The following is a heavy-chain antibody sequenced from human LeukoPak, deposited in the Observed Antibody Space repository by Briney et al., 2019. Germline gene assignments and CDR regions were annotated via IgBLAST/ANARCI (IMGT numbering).Heavy chain of an antibody. J-gene: IGHJ5*02. CDR2: IYYSGST. V-gene: IGHV4-31*03. CDR1: GGSISGGDYY. CDR3: ARDQLERPENWFDP. Sequence: PSETLSLTCTVSGGSISGGDYYWSWIRQHPGKGLEWIGYIYYSGSTYYNPSLKSRLTISVDTSKSQFSLRLSSVTAADTAVYYCARDQLERPENWFDPWGQGTLVTVSS. D-gene: IGHD1-1*01.